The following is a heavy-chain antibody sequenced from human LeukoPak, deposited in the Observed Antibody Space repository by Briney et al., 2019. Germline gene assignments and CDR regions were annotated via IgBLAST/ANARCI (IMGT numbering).Heavy chain of an antibody. D-gene: IGHD6-19*01. Sequence: GGSLRLSCAASGFTFSSYAMSWVRQAPGKGLEWVSAISGSGGSTYYADSVKGRFTISRDNSKNTLYLQMGSLRAEDMAVYYCARGPIAVAGNGNWFDPWGQGTLVTVSS. CDR2: ISGSGGST. CDR3: ARGPIAVAGNGNWFDP. V-gene: IGHV3-23*01. CDR1: GFTFSSYA. J-gene: IGHJ5*02.